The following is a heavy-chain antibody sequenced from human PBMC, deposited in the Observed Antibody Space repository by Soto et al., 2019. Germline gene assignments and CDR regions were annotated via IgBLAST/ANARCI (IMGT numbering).Heavy chain of an antibody. Sequence: QVQLVQSGAEVKKPGASVKVSWKASGYTFFTYAMHWVRQAPGQRLEWMGWINAGNGNTKYSQKFQGRVTITRDTSASTAYMQLSSLRSEDTAVYYCARGPGGPDGPGDYWGQGTLVTVSS. CDR3: ARGPGGPDGPGDY. V-gene: IGHV1-3*01. CDR1: GYTFFTYA. CDR2: INAGNGNT. D-gene: IGHD2-15*01. J-gene: IGHJ4*02.